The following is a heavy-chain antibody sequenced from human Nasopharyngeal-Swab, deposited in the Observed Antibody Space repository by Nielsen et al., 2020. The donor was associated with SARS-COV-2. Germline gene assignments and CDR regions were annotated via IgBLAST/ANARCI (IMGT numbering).Heavy chain of an antibody. CDR3: AREISSWSYYYYYYMDV. J-gene: IGHJ6*03. V-gene: IGHV6-1*01. Sequence: WIRQSPSRGLEWLGRTYYRSKWYNDYAVSVESRITINPDTSKNQFSLQLNSVTPEDTAVYYCAREISSWSYYYYYYMDVWGKGTTVTSP. CDR2: TYYRSKWYN. D-gene: IGHD6-13*01.